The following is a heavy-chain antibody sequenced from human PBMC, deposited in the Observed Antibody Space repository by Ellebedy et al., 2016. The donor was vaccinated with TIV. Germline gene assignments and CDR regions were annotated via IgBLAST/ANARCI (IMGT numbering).Heavy chain of an antibody. CDR3: TRDDRFSGTWYSAYFQY. V-gene: IGHV1-18*01. Sequence: ASVKVSCXASGYTFTSYEITWVRQVPGQGLEWMGWISAYNGNTNYAPKFRGRVTMTIDTSTSTVYMELRSLASDDTAMYYCTRDDRFSGTWYSAYFQYWGQGTLVTVSS. J-gene: IGHJ1*01. CDR1: GYTFTSYE. D-gene: IGHD1-26*01. CDR2: ISAYNGNT.